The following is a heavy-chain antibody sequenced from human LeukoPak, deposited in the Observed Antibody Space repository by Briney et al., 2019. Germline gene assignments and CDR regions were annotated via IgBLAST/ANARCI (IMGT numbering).Heavy chain of an antibody. CDR3: ARDYTGYSYYYMDV. J-gene: IGHJ6*03. Sequence: SVKVSCKASGGIFRDYAISWVRQAPGRGLEWMGRIIAIFGTTNYAQNFQGRVTITTDESTNAVYMQLSSLRSEDTAVYYCARDYTGYSYYYMDVWGKGTTVTVSS. CDR1: GGIFRDYA. V-gene: IGHV1-69*05. CDR2: IIAIFGTT. D-gene: IGHD3-16*01.